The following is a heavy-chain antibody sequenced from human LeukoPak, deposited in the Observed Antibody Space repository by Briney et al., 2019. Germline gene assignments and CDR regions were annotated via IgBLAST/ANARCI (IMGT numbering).Heavy chain of an antibody. D-gene: IGHD2-2*03. CDR1: GYTFTGYY. V-gene: IGHV1-2*02. CDR3: ARGRVAIVVVPAALNWFDP. J-gene: IGHJ5*02. CDR2: INPNSGGT. Sequence: VASVKVSCKASGYTFTGYYMHWVRQAPGQGLEWMGWINPNSGGTNYAQKFQGRVTMTRDTSISTAYMELSRLRSDDTAVYYCARGRVAIVVVPAALNWFDPWGQGTLVTVSS.